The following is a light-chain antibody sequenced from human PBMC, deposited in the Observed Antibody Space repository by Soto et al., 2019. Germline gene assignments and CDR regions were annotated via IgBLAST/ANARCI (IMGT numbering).Light chain of an antibody. J-gene: IGKJ2*01. CDR2: KAS. Sequence: DIQMTQSPSTLSASVGDTVTITFRASQSISNWLAWYQQKPGQAPKLLIHKASTLESGVPSRFSGSGSGTEFTLTISSLQPDDFATFYCQHYDRFPYTFGQGTKLEIK. CDR1: QSISNW. V-gene: IGKV1-5*03. CDR3: QHYDRFPYT.